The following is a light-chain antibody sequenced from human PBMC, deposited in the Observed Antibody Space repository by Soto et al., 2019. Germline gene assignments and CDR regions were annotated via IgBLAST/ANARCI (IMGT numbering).Light chain of an antibody. CDR1: QAISNW. CDR3: QKANSFPLT. CDR2: AAS. J-gene: IGKJ4*02. V-gene: IGKV1-12*01. Sequence: DTQMTQSPSSVSASVGYRVIITCRTSQAISNWLAWYQHKPGKAPKLLIYAASSLQSGVPSRFSGSGSGTEFTLTISSLQPEGFATYYCQKANSFPLTFGGGTKVEIK.